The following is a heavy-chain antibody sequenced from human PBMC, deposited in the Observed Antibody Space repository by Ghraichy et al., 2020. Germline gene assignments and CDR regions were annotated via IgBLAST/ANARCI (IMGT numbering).Heavy chain of an antibody. D-gene: IGHD5-24*01. CDR3: ATRGFYNSRGFFDS. CDR1: GGSISSGGLY. CDR2: IHYSGST. J-gene: IGHJ4*02. V-gene: IGHV4-31*03. Sequence: QTLSLTCTVSGGSISSGGLYWSWIRQLPGKGLEFIGYIHYSGSTYYNPSLESRLTISLDTSKSQFSLRLSSVTAADTALYYCATRGFYNSRGFFDSWGQGTLVTVSP.